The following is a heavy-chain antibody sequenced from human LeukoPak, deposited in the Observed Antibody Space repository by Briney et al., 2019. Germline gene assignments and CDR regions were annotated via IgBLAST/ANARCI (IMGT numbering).Heavy chain of an antibody. D-gene: IGHD4-23*01. CDR2: IYGSGAR. CDR3: ARFYGGFANHWHFDL. J-gene: IGHJ2*01. CDR1: EFNVSNNY. V-gene: IGHV3-53*01. Sequence: GVSLRLSCVASEFNVSNNYMSWVRQAPGKGLEWVSDIYGSGARYNTLPMNGRFNISRDNSKNTLYLQMNSLRGDDTAVYYCARFYGGFANHWHFDLWGRGTLVTVSS.